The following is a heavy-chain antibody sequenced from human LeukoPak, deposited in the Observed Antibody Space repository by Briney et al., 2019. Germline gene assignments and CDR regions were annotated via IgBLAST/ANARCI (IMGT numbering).Heavy chain of an antibody. V-gene: IGHV3-7*03. D-gene: IGHD7-27*01. CDR1: GFTFSSYW. J-gene: IGHJ4*02. CDR2: INHNGNVN. CDR3: AKDGVTGFFDY. Sequence: PGGSLRLSCVASGFTFSSYWMNWARQAPGKGLEWVASINHNGNVNYYVDSVKGRFTISRDNAKNSLYLQMSNLRAEDTAVYYCAKDGVTGFFDYWGQGTLVTVSS.